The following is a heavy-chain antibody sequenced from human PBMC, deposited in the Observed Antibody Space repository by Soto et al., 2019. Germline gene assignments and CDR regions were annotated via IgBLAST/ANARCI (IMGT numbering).Heavy chain of an antibody. CDR1: GGSVSSGSYY. Sequence: QVQLQESGPGLVKPSETLSLTCTVSGGSVSSGSYYWSWIRQPPGKGLEWIGYIYYSGSTNYNPSRTARVTMSVATSTTHCTLKLRSVPAADTAVYYCAREAADAPTASYGMDVWGQGTTVAVSS. CDR2: IYYSGST. J-gene: IGHJ6*02. D-gene: IGHD1-26*01. CDR3: AREAADAPTASYGMDV. V-gene: IGHV4-61*01.